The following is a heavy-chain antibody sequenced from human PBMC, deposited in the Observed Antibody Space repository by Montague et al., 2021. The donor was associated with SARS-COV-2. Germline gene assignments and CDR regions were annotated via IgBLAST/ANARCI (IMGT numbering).Heavy chain of an antibody. Sequence: CAISGDSVVEHRRRSEEHTSELQSRFELVCRPQYEKKRYNDYAVSMQSRVTINPDTSKNQFSLHVNSVTPEDTAVYYCARDSEYSIDYWGQGILVTVSS. CDR3: ARDSEYSIDY. CDR1: GDSVVEHRRR. V-gene: IGHV6-1*01. J-gene: IGHJ4*02. D-gene: IGHD6-6*01. CDR2: PQYEKKRYN.